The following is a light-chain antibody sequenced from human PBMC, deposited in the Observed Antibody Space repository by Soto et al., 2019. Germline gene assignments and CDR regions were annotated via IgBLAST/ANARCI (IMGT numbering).Light chain of an antibody. CDR1: QSVLYSSNNKNY. Sequence: DIVMTQSPDSLAVSLGERATINCKSSQSVLYSSNNKNYLAWYQQKPGQPPMLLIYWASTRESGVPDRFSGSASGRDCTTTITRLLAKDVAVYYCKPYYSTQTLTFGQGTKVQIK. V-gene: IGKV4-1*01. CDR3: KPYYSTQTLT. J-gene: IGKJ1*01. CDR2: WAS.